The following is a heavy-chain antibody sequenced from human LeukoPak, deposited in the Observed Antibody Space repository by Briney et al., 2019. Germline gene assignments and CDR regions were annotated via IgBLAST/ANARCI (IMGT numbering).Heavy chain of an antibody. V-gene: IGHV4-39*01. CDR3: ARYCSGGSCYSFVGGAFDI. D-gene: IGHD2-15*01. CDR2: IYYSGST. J-gene: IGHJ3*02. Sequence: SETLSLTCTVSGGSISSSSYYWGWIRQPPGKGLEWIGSIYYSGSTYYNPSLKSRVTISVDTSKNQFSLKLSSVTAADAAVYYCARYCSGGSCYSFVGGAFDIWGQGTMVTVSS. CDR1: GGSISSSSYY.